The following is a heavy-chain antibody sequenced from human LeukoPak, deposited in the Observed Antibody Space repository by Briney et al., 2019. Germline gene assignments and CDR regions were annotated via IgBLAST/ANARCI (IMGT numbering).Heavy chain of an antibody. J-gene: IGHJ4*02. CDR3: AKVASSSWAFHYFDY. Sequence: PGRSLRLPCAASGFTFSSYGMHWVRQAPGKGLEWVAVTSYDGTVKYYADSVKGRFTISRDNAENTLYLQMNSLRVEDTAVYYCAKVASSSWAFHYFDYWGQGTLVTVSS. CDR1: GFTFSSYG. D-gene: IGHD6-13*01. CDR2: TSYDGTVK. V-gene: IGHV3-30*18.